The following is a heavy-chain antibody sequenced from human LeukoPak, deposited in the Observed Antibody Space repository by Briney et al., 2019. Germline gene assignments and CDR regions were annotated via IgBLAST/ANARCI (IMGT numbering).Heavy chain of an antibody. Sequence: GGSLRLSCAASGFTFRSYGMHWVRQAPGKGLEWVAVIWYDGSKTYYADSVKGRVTISRDNSKNTLYLQMNSLRGEDTAVYYCARDLTLRYFDWPLDYWGQGTLVTVSS. CDR3: ARDLTLRYFDWPLDY. CDR1: GFTFRSYG. J-gene: IGHJ4*02. CDR2: IWYDGSKT. V-gene: IGHV3-33*01. D-gene: IGHD3-9*01.